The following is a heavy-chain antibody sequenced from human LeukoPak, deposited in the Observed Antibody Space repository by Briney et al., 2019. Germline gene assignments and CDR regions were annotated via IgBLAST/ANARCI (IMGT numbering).Heavy chain of an antibody. J-gene: IGHJ4*02. Sequence: ASETLSLTCTVSGGSISSYYWSWIRQPPGKGLESIGYIYYSGSTNYNPSLKSRVTISVDTSKNQFSLKLSSVTAADTAVYYCARFGSNPYYFDYWGQGTLVTVSS. CDR2: IYYSGST. D-gene: IGHD3-10*01. V-gene: IGHV4-59*08. CDR1: GGSISSYY. CDR3: ARFGSNPYYFDY.